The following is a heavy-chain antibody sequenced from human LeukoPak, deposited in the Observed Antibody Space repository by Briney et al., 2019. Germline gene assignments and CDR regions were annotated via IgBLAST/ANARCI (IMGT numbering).Heavy chain of an antibody. J-gene: IGHJ3*02. Sequence: PGGSLRLSCAASGFTFSSYDMNWVRQAPGKGLEWVSLISGGGDIIYYADFVKGRFTISRDNFKNTLYLQMNSLRAEDTAVYYCAKRLETVRGALDIWGQGTLVTVSS. CDR1: GFTFSSYD. CDR2: ISGGGDII. V-gene: IGHV3-23*01. D-gene: IGHD3-10*01. CDR3: AKRLETVRGALDI.